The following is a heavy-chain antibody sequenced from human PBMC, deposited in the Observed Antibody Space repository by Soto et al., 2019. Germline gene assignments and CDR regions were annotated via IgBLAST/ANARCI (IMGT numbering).Heavy chain of an antibody. CDR2: MNQDGREK. CDR1: GVNFSSFW. Sequence: GGSLRLSREAAGVNFSSFWRTWVRQAPGKGLEWVAHMNQDGREKYYVGSVKGRITIFRDNAKNSLYLQMKSLTAEDTAVYYCARRYNSYFDNWGLGTLVTVSS. J-gene: IGHJ4*02. D-gene: IGHD5-12*01. CDR3: ARRYNSYFDN. V-gene: IGHV3-7*01.